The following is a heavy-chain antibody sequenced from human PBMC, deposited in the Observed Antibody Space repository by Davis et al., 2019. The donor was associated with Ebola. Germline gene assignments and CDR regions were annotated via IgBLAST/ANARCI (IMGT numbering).Heavy chain of an antibody. CDR1: GGTFSSFP. CDR2: IIPMFGTA. D-gene: IGHD6-19*01. Sequence: SVKVSCKASGGTFSSFPISWVRQAPGQGLEWMGGIIPMFGTADYAQNFQGRATITADESTNTAHLDLSSLTSDDTAFYYCARHTESSGSFDYWGQGTLVTVSS. V-gene: IGHV1-69*13. J-gene: IGHJ4*02. CDR3: ARHTESSGSFDY.